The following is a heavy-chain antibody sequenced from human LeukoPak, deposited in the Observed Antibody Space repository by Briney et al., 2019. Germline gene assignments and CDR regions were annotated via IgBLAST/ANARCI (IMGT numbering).Heavy chain of an antibody. CDR2: INPNSGGT. V-gene: IGHV1-2*02. Sequence: ASVKVSCKASGYTFTGYYMHWVRQAPGQGLEWMGWINPNSGGTNYAQKFQGRVTMTRDTSISTAYMELSRLRSDDTAVYYCARGHRYSNPARGYYYYYMDVWGKGTTVTVSS. J-gene: IGHJ6*03. CDR1: GYTFTGYY. D-gene: IGHD6-13*01. CDR3: ARGHRYSNPARGYYYYYMDV.